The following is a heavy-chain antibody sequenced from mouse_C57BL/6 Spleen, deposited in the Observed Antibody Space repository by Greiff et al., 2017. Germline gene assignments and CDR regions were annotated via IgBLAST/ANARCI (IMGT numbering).Heavy chain of an antibody. J-gene: IGHJ3*01. D-gene: IGHD2-1*01. CDR1: GFTFSSYA. Sequence: EVNVVESGGGLVKPGGSLKLSCAASGFTFSSYAMSWVRQTPEKRLEWVATISDGGSYTYYPDNVKGRFTISRDNAKNNLYLQMSHLKSEDTAMYYCARAPYGNSAWFAYWGQGTLVTVSA. CDR2: ISDGGSYT. V-gene: IGHV5-4*03. CDR3: ARAPYGNSAWFAY.